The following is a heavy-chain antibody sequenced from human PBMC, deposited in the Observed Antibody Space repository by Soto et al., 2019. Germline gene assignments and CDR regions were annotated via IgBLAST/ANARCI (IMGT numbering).Heavy chain of an antibody. Sequence: SGPTLVNPTPTLTLTCTFSGFSLTTSGGGVGWIRQPPVKALERLALINWNEDTRYSPSLKNRVTITTHTSKNQAVLTMTDMDPVDPAPYFCARRLTVVPLAFDLWGQGTMVTVSS. V-gene: IGHV2-5*01. D-gene: IGHD3-10*01. J-gene: IGHJ3*01. CDR2: INWNEDT. CDR1: GFSLTTSGGG. CDR3: ARRLTVVPLAFDL.